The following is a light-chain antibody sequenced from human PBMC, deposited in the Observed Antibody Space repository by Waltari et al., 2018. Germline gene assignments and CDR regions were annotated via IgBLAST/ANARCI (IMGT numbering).Light chain of an antibody. CDR1: SSNIGNNY. V-gene: IGLV1-51*02. CDR2: ENT. Sequence: QSVLTQPPSVSAAPGQRVTISCSGGSSNIGNNYVSWYRQFPGTAPKLLIYENTERLSGIPGRFSGSKSGTSATLGITGLQAGDEADYYCGTWDSSLSGAVFGGGTHLTVL. J-gene: IGLJ7*01. CDR3: GTWDSSLSGAV.